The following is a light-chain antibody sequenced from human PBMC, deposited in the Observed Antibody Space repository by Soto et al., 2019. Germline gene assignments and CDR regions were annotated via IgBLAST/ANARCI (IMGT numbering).Light chain of an antibody. Sequence: DIPMTQSPFTLAAFVGDRVTLPFRASQSISSWLAWYQQKPGKAPKLLIYKASSLESGVPSRFSGSGSGTEFTLTISSLQPDDFATYYCQQYNSYTRTFGQGTKVDIK. CDR3: QQYNSYTRT. CDR1: QSISSW. CDR2: KAS. V-gene: IGKV1-5*03. J-gene: IGKJ1*01.